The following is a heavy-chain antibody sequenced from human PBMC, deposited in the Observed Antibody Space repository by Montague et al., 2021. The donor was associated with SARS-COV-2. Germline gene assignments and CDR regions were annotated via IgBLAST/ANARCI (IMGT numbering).Heavy chain of an antibody. CDR1: GDSINNSRYY. Sequence: SETLSLTCSVSGDSINNSRYYWGWIRQPPGKGLEWIGTICYSGSAXYNPSLKSRVTISVDTSKDQFSLKLNSVTATDTAVYYCARLESTRGVIIRGAFHIWGQGTKVTVSS. D-gene: IGHD3-10*01. CDR2: ICYSGSA. V-gene: IGHV4-39*01. CDR3: ARLESTRGVIIRGAFHI. J-gene: IGHJ3*02.